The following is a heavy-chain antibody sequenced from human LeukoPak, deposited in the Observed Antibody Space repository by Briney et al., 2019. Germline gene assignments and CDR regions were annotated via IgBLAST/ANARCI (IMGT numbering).Heavy chain of an antibody. CDR2: INHSGST. CDR3: ARVKGSLVRGVYYYYGMDV. J-gene: IGHJ6*04. V-gene: IGHV4-34*01. Sequence: SETLSLTCAVYGGSFSGYYWSWIRQPPGKGLEWIGEINHSGSTNYNPSLKSRVTTSVDTSKNQFSLKLSSVTAADTAVYYCARVKGSLVRGVYYYYGMDVWGKGTTVTVSS. D-gene: IGHD3-10*01. CDR1: GGSFSGYY.